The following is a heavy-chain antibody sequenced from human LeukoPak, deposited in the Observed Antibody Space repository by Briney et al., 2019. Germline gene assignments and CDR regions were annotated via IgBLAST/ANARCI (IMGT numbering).Heavy chain of an antibody. D-gene: IGHD1-1*01. V-gene: IGHV3-21*01. CDR3: ASLGSGGYFDY. CDR2: ISSSSSYI. Sequence: GGYLRLSCAASGFTFSSYSMNWVRQAPGKGLEWVSSISSSSSYIYYADSVKGRFTISRDNAKNSLYLQMNSLRAEDTAVYYCASLGSGGYFDYWGQGALVTVSS. J-gene: IGHJ4*02. CDR1: GFTFSSYS.